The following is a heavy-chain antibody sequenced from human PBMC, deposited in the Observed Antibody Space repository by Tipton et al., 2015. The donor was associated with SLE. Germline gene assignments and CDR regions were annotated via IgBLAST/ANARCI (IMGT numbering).Heavy chain of an antibody. V-gene: IGHV3-30*02. J-gene: IGHJ6*02. CDR3: AKDWKWQQPYYGMNV. Sequence: GSLRLSCEASGFSFSNYGIHWVRQAPGKGLSWLAFIRYDGSDKYYADSVKGRFTISRDNSQNTLYLQMNSLRPEDTAIYYCAKDWKWQQPYYGMNVWGQGTTVTVSS. CDR1: GFSFSNYG. CDR2: IRYDGSDK. D-gene: IGHD1-26*01.